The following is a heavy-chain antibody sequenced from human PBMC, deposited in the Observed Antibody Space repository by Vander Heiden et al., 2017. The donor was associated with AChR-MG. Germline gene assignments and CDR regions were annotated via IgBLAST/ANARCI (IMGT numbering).Heavy chain of an antibody. CDR1: GFTFSSYA. CDR3: AKDLLIFGVVIMGVDY. Sequence: EVQLLEFGGCLVQPGGSLRLPCAASGFTFSSYAMSWARQAPGKGLEWVSAISGSGGSTYYADSVKGRFTISRDNSKNTLYLQMNSLRAEDTAVYYCAKDLLIFGVVIMGVDYWGQGTLVTVSS. D-gene: IGHD3-3*01. J-gene: IGHJ4*02. CDR2: ISGSGGST. V-gene: IGHV3-23*01.